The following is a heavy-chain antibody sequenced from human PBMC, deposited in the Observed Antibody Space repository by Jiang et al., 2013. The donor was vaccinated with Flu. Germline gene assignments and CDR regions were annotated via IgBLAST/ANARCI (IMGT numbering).Heavy chain of an antibody. Sequence: LLKPSETLSLTCTVSGGSISSSSYYWGWIRQPPGKGLEWIGSIYYSGSTYYNPSLKSRVTISVDTSKNQFSLKLSSVTAADTAVYYCARIVAAEGYFDYWGQGTLVTVSS. V-gene: IGHV4-39*01. CDR2: IYYSGST. CDR1: GGSISSSSYY. J-gene: IGHJ4*02. CDR3: ARIVAAEGYFDY. D-gene: IGHD5-12*01.